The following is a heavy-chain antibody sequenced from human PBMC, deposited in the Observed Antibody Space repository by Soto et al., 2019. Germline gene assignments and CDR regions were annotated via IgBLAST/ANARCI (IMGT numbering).Heavy chain of an antibody. D-gene: IGHD4-17*01. J-gene: IGHJ5*02. V-gene: IGHV1-18*04. CDR2: ISSLNGNT. Sequence: QVHLVQSETEVKEPGASVTVSCKTSDSTFTGYTINWVRQAPGQGLEWLGWISSLNGNTNYARKYQGRLTMPTNTPATTAYMELRTLRSDDTAVYFCARGTVTSGRWFGPWGQGTLVTVPS. CDR1: DSTFTGYT. CDR3: ARGTVTSGRWFGP.